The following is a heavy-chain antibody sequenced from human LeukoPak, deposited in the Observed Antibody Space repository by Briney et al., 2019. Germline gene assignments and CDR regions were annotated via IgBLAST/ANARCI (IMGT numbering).Heavy chain of an antibody. D-gene: IGHD2-15*01. V-gene: IGHV1-69*13. CDR2: IIPTFGTA. CDR1: GGTFSSYA. J-gene: IGHJ4*02. Sequence: ASVKFSCRASGGTFSSYAISWVRQAPGQGLEWMGGIIPTFGTANYAQKFQGRATITADDSTSTAYMELRSATSDDTAFCSCARDCSGGSCYFDYWGQGTLVTVSS. CDR3: ARDCSGGSCYFDY.